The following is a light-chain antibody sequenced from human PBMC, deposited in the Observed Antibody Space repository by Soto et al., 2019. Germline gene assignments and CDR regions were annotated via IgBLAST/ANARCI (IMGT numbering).Light chain of an antibody. Sequence: DIQMTQSPSSLSASVGDTVTITCRASQSISVHLNWYQQKPGKVPKLLIYAASYLQSGVPSRFSGRGCDTDFALTISSLPPADFAPSYCPQSYITPYTFGQGTKLEIK. CDR2: AAS. CDR1: QSISVH. CDR3: PQSYITPYT. J-gene: IGKJ2*01. V-gene: IGKV1-39*01.